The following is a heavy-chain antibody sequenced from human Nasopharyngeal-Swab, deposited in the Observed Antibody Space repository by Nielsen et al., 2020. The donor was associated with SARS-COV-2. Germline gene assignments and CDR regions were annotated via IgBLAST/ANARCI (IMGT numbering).Heavy chain of an antibody. CDR2: INHRGST. D-gene: IGHD3-22*01. V-gene: IGHV4-34*01. Sequence: SQTLSLTCAVYGGSFSGYYWSWIRQPPGKGLEWIGEINHRGSTNYNPALKSRVTISVDTSKNQFSLKLSSVTAADTAVYYCARGLGQYYYDSSGYYFFDYWGQGTLVTVSS. CDR3: ARGLGQYYYDSSGYYFFDY. CDR1: GGSFSGYY. J-gene: IGHJ4*02.